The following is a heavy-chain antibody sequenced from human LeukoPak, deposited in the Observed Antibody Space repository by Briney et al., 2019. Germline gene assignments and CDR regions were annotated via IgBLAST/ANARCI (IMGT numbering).Heavy chain of an antibody. CDR3: ARDSSGYFDY. D-gene: IGHD3-22*01. CDR1: GFSFSNFW. V-gene: IGHV3-7*01. Sequence: GGSLRLSCAASGFSFSNFWMRWVRQAPGKGLEWVANIRPDGSATDYVDSVKGRFTISRDNAKNSLYLQMNSLRAGDTAVYYCARDSSGYFDYWGQGALVTVSS. CDR2: IRPDGSAT. J-gene: IGHJ4*02.